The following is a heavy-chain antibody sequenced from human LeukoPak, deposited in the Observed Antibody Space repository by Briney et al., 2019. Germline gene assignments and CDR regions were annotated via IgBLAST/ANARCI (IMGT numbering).Heavy chain of an antibody. D-gene: IGHD2-2*01. CDR2: IYYSATT. CDR1: GGSISSSSYF. V-gene: IGHV4-39*01. Sequence: SETLSLTCTVSGGSISSSSYFWGWIRQPPGKGLEWLGIIYYSATTYYNPSLKSRVTISVDTSKNQFSLKLSSVTAADTAVYYCARRGLYGSSLFDPWGQGTLVTVSS. CDR3: ARRGLYGSSLFDP. J-gene: IGHJ5*02.